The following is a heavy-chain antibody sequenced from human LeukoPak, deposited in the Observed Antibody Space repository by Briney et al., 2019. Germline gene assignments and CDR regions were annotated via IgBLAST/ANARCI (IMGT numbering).Heavy chain of an antibody. CDR2: INHSGST. J-gene: IGHJ4*02. CDR3: AKGRSSWLLRYYFDY. Sequence: SETLSLTCAVYGGSFSGYYWSWIRQPPGKGLEWIGEINHSGSTNYNPSLKSRVTISVDTSKNQFSLELSSVTATDTAVYYCAKGRSSWLLRYYFDYWGQGTLVTVSS. D-gene: IGHD6-13*01. V-gene: IGHV4-34*01. CDR1: GGSFSGYY.